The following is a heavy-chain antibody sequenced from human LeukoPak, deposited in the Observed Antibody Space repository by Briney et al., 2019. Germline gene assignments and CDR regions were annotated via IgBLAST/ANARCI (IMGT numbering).Heavy chain of an antibody. D-gene: IGHD3-22*01. J-gene: IGHJ6*02. Sequence: ASVKVSCKASGGTFISYAISWVRQAPGQGLEWMGGIIPIFGTANYAQKFQGRVTITADESTSTAYMELSSLRSEDTAVYYCARAPYYYDSSGFDYYYGMDVWGQGTTVTVSS. CDR3: ARAPYYYDSSGFDYYYGMDV. CDR1: GGTFISYA. CDR2: IIPIFGTA. V-gene: IGHV1-69*01.